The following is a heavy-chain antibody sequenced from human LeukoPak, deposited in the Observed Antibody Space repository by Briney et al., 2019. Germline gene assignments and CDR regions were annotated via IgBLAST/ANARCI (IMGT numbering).Heavy chain of an antibody. CDR3: ARERWTLTDLPDY. D-gene: IGHD5-24*01. J-gene: IGHJ4*02. CDR2: ISSSSSTI. CDR1: GFTFSSYC. V-gene: IGHV3-48*01. Sequence: GGSLRLSCAASGFTFSSYCMNWVRQAPGKGLEWVSYISSSSSTIYYADSVKGRFTISRDNAKNSLYLQMNSLRAEDTAVYYCARERWTLTDLPDYWGQGTLVAVSS.